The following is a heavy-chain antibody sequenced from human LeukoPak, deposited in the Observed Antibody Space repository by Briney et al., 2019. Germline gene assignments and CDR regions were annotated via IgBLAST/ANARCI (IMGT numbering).Heavy chain of an antibody. D-gene: IGHD2-8*01. Sequence: VASVKVSCKASGYTLTSYGISWVRQAPGQGLEWMGWISAYNGNTNYAQKLQGRVTMTTDTSTSTAYMELRSLRSDDTAVYYCARDAGDIVLMVYASADYYYYGMDVWGQGTTVTVSS. CDR3: ARDAGDIVLMVYASADYYYYGMDV. J-gene: IGHJ6*02. CDR2: ISAYNGNT. V-gene: IGHV1-18*01. CDR1: GYTLTSYG.